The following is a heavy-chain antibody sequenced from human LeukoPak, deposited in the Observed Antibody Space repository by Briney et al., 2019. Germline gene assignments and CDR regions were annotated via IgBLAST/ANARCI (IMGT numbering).Heavy chain of an antibody. CDR1: GFTFSNSA. D-gene: IGHD6-19*01. V-gene: IGHV3-23*01. J-gene: IGHJ4*01. CDR2: LSGSGITT. Sequence: GGSLRLSCAASGFTFSNSAMSWVRQAPGKGLEWVATLSGSGITTYYADSVKGRFTISRDNSKNTLYLQMNSLRAEDTAVYYCEKGIYSSGWSYFDYWGHGTLVTVSS. CDR3: EKGIYSSGWSYFDY.